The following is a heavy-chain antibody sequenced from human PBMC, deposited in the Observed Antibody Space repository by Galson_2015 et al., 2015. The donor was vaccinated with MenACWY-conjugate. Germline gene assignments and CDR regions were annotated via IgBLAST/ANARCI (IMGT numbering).Heavy chain of an antibody. CDR2: INQDGSEK. J-gene: IGHJ4*02. CDR1: GFTFSSYW. CDR3: ARHPSSSFDC. V-gene: IGHV3-7*03. D-gene: IGHD6-6*01. Sequence: SLRLSCAASGFTFSSYWMSWVRQAPGKGLEWVAHINQDGSEKYYVGSVEGRFTISRDNAKNSLYLQMNSLRAEDTAVFYCARHPSSSFDCRGQGTLVTVSS.